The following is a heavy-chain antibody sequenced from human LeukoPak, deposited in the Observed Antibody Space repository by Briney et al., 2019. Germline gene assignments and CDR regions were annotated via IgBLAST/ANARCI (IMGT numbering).Heavy chain of an antibody. D-gene: IGHD3-3*01. J-gene: IGHJ4*02. CDR2: ISYDGSNK. CDR3: AREYYDFWSGYPEPPRGPFDY. V-gene: IGHV3-30*04. CDR1: GFTFSSYA. Sequence: GGSLRLSCAASGFTFSSYAMHWVRQAPGKGLEWVAVISYDGSNKYYADSVKGRFTISRDNSKNTLYPQMNSLRAEDTAVYYCAREYYDFWSGYPEPPRGPFDYWGQGTLVTVSS.